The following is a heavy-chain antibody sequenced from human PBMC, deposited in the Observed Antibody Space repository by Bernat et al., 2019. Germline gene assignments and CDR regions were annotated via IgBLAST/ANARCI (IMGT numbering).Heavy chain of an antibody. CDR1: GFTFSSYA. CDR3: ASDLFLGGTTAFDY. J-gene: IGHJ4*02. V-gene: IGHV3-30*01. D-gene: IGHD3-16*01. Sequence: QVQLVESGGGVVQPGRSLRLSCAASGFTFSSYAMHWVRQAPGKGLEWVAVISYDGSNKYYADSVKGRFTISRDNSKNTLYLQMNSLRAEDTAVYYWASDLFLGGTTAFDYWGQGTLVTVSS. CDR2: ISYDGSNK.